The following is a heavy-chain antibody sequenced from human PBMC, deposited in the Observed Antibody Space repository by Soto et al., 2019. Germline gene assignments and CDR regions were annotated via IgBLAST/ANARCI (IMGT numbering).Heavy chain of an antibody. CDR3: ARDPIYGGDCYTLGY. D-gene: IGHD2-15*01. Sequence: QVQLVESGGGVVQPGRSLRLSCAASGFTFSSYAMHWVRQAPGKGLEWVAVISYDGSNKYYADSVKGRFTISRDNSRNTRYVQMNSLRAEDSAVYYCARDPIYGGDCYTLGYWGQGTLVTVSS. V-gene: IGHV3-30-3*01. J-gene: IGHJ4*02. CDR2: ISYDGSNK. CDR1: GFTFSSYA.